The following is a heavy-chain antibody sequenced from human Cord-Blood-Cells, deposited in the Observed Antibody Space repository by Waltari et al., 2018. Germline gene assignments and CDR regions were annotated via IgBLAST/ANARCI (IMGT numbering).Heavy chain of an antibody. CDR1: GGSISSYY. CDR3: ARDRAYYDFWSGHIDYYYYMDV. Sequence: QVQLQESGPGLVKPSETLSLTRTVSGGSISSYYWSWIRQPAGKGLEWIGRIYTSGSTNYNPSLKSRVTMSVDTSKNQFSLKLSSVTAADTAVYYCARDRAYYDFWSGHIDYYYYMDVWGKGTTVTVSS. J-gene: IGHJ6*03. V-gene: IGHV4-4*07. CDR2: IYTSGST. D-gene: IGHD3-3*01.